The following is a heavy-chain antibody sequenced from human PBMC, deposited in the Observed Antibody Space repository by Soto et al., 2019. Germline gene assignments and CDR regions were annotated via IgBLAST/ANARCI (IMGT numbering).Heavy chain of an antibody. CDR1: AIPSDDFY. Sequence: GRSLMLPWETAAIPSDDFYNNWMPQGPVRAMEWVSLISSTGTAIYYADYVKGRFTIYRDNVRSTLFLMMNKLRSEATAVYYCERDLRFVDLHYSFDSWGQGTRVTVSS. J-gene: IGHJ4*02. D-gene: IGHD3-10*01. V-gene: IGHV3-11*01. CDR2: ISSTGTAI. CDR3: ERDLRFVDLHYSFDS.